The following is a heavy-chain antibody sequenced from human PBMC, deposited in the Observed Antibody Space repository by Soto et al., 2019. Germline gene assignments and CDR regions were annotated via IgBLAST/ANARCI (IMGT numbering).Heavy chain of an antibody. V-gene: IGHV1-8*01. D-gene: IGHD2-15*01. CDR1: GYTFTNSD. Sequence: ASVKVSCKASGYTFTNSDINWVRQAPGQGLEWMGWMNPDSGHAAYAQKFQGRVTLTTSASTSTVYMEMRSLGSEDTAVYYCARRPHCSGGICYYGLDNWGQGTLVTVSS. J-gene: IGHJ4*02. CDR3: ARRPHCSGGICYYGLDN. CDR2: MNPDSGHA.